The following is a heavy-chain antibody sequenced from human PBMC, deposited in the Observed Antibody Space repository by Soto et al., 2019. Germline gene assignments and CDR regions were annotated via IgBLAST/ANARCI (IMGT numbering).Heavy chain of an antibody. CDR1: GGTFSNYA. J-gene: IGHJ5*02. D-gene: IGHD5-12*01. CDR2: IIPIFGTT. V-gene: IGHV1-69*15. Sequence: QVHLVQSGAEVKKPGSSVNVSCKASGGTFSNYAITWVRQAPGQGLEWVERIIPIFGTTNVAQKFQGRVTITADESTTTAYMELSGLRSDDTAVYYCAKDGGADGYFGNWLDPWGQGTLVTVSS. CDR3: AKDGGADGYFGNWLDP.